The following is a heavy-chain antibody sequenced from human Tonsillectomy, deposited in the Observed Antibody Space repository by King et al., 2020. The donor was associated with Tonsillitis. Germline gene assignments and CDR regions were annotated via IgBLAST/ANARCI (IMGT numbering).Heavy chain of an antibody. CDR1: GFTFSNYG. D-gene: IGHD2-2*01. CDR3: AKGDQFYHPLMDV. CDR2: ISYDGSNK. Sequence: VQLVESGGGVVQPGRSLRLSCAASGFTFSNYGMHWVRQAPGKGLGWVAVISYDGSNKYYADSVKGRFTISRDNSKNTLYLQVNSLRAEDTAVYYCAKGDQFYHPLMDVGGQGTTVTVSS. J-gene: IGHJ6*02. V-gene: IGHV3-30*18.